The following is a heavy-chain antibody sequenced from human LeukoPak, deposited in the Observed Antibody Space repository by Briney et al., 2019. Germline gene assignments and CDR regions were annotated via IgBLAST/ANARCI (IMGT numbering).Heavy chain of an antibody. CDR2: ISGSGGST. D-gene: IGHD2-15*01. CDR1: GFTFSSYA. V-gene: IGHV3-23*01. CDR3: ARDRGGSYSAIDY. J-gene: IGHJ4*02. Sequence: GGSLRLSCAASGFTFSSYATSWVRQAPGKGLEWVSAISGSGGSTYYADSVKGRFTISRDNSKNTLYLQMNSLRAEDTAVYYCARDRGGSYSAIDYWGQGTLVTVSS.